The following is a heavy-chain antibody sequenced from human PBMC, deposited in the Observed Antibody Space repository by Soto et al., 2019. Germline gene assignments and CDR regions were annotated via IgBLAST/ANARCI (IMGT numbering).Heavy chain of an antibody. CDR3: AREGNLGRWIQPLDS. V-gene: IGHV4-59*01. J-gene: IGHJ4*02. CDR2: IHYNGNT. Sequence: QVQLQVSGPGLVKPSETLSLTCTVSGDSISSYSWSWIRQPPGKGLEWIGNIHYNGNTKYSPSLKGRVTXSXXXSXXHFALKLISVTTADTAVYFCAREGNLGRWIQPLDSWGQGTLVTVSS. CDR1: GDSISSYS. D-gene: IGHD2-2*03.